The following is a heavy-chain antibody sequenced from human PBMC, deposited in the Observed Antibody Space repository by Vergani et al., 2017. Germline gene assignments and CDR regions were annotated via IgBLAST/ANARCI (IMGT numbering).Heavy chain of an antibody. CDR3: AKVGRSEVAGTFGAFDI. V-gene: IGHV3-23*01. Sequence: EVQRLESGGDLVQLGGSLRLSCAASGFTFIMHAMSWVRQAPGKGLEWVSTLSASDRRTHYADSVKGRFTISRDISKNTLFLHMNSLRPEDTAVYYCAKVGRSEVAGTFGAFDIWGQGTMVTVSS. D-gene: IGHD6-19*01. CDR2: LSASDRRT. CDR1: GFTFIMHA. J-gene: IGHJ3*02.